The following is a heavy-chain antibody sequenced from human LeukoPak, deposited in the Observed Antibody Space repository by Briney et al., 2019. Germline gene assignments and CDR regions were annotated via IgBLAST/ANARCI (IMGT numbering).Heavy chain of an antibody. D-gene: IGHD6-19*01. CDR1: GYTFTSYG. CDR2: ISAYNGNT. CDR3: ARARSSVAGYYFDY. J-gene: IGHJ4*02. Sequence: GASVEVSCKASGYTFTSYGISWVRQAPGQGLEWMGWISAYNGNTNYAQKLQGRVTMTTDTSTSTAYMELRSLRSDDTAVYYCARARSSVAGYYFDYWGQGTLVTVSS. V-gene: IGHV1-18*01.